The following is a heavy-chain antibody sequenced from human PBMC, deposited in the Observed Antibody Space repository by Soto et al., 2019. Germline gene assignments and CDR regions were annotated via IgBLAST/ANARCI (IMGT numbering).Heavy chain of an antibody. Sequence: TLSLTCAVYGGSFSGYYWSWIRQPPGKGLEWIGEINHSGSTNYNPSLKSRVTISVDTSKSQFSLKLSSVTAAATAVYYCARGYGSLVATIRRAFDIWGQGTMVTVSS. CDR2: INHSGST. D-gene: IGHD5-12*01. CDR3: ARGYGSLVATIRRAFDI. CDR1: GGSFSGYY. J-gene: IGHJ3*02. V-gene: IGHV4-34*01.